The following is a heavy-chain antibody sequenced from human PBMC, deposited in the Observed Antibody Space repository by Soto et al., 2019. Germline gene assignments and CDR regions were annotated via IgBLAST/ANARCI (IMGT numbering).Heavy chain of an antibody. CDR2: IYPGDSDT. J-gene: IGHJ6*02. Sequence: GESLKISWQGSGYSFSNHWIAWVRQMPGKGLEWMGIIYPGDSDTKYSPSFRGQVTFSADKSISTAYLQRSSLKASDSAMYYCARRGGRGTNKYESLNMDGWGQGTKVTVS. V-gene: IGHV5-51*01. CDR3: ARRGGRGTNKYESLNMDG. D-gene: IGHD2-8*01. CDR1: GYSFSNHW.